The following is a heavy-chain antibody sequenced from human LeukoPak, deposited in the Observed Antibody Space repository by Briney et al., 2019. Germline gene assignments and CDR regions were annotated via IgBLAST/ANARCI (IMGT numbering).Heavy chain of an antibody. CDR3: ARGSSSWSSLDY. Sequence: ASVKVSCKASGGTFSSYAISWVRQAPGQGLEWMGGIIPIFGTANYAQKFQGRVTITADESTSTAYMELSSLRSEDTAVYYCARGSSSWSSLDYWGQGTLVTVSS. D-gene: IGHD6-13*01. J-gene: IGHJ4*02. CDR1: GGTFSSYA. V-gene: IGHV1-69*13. CDR2: IIPIFGTA.